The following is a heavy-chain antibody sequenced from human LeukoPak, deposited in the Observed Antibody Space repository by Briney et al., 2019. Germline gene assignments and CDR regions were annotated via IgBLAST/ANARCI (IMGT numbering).Heavy chain of an antibody. J-gene: IGHJ4*02. CDR1: GFSFSSYA. CDR2: ISNNGGTT. Sequence: GGSLRLSCSASGFSFSSYAIYWVRQAPGKGLEYVSAISNNGGTTYYADSVKGRFTISRDNPKNTLYLQMNSLRAEDTAVYYCARGGYSRGFDYWGQGTLVTVSS. V-gene: IGHV3-64*04. D-gene: IGHD2-15*01. CDR3: ARGGYSRGFDY.